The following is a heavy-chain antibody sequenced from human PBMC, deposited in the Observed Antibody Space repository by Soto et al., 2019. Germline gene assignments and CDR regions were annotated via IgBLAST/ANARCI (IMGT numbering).Heavy chain of an antibody. CDR1: GGSISSGGYS. V-gene: IGHV4-30-2*01. CDR3: ARGMAGYYDSSGYYI. CDR2: FYHTGDT. D-gene: IGHD3-22*01. J-gene: IGHJ4*02. Sequence: SETLSLTCGVSGGSISSGGYSWSWIRLPPGKGLEWIGYFYHTGDTYYNPSLKSRVTITVDRSKSQFSLKLTSVTAADTAVYYCARGMAGYYDSSGYYIWGQGAQVTVSS.